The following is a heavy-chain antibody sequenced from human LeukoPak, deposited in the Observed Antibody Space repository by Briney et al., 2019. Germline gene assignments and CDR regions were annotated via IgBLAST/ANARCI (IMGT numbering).Heavy chain of an antibody. CDR1: GFTLSSYA. V-gene: IGHV3-23*01. J-gene: IGHJ4*02. D-gene: IGHD5-18*01. Sequence: GGTLRLSCAASGFTLSSYAMSWVRQARGKGLEWVSAISGSGGSTYYADSVKGRFTISRDNSKNTLYLQMNSLRAEDTAVYYCAKKMSGGYSYGDFDYWGQGTLVTVSS. CDR2: ISGSGGST. CDR3: AKKMSGGYSYGDFDY.